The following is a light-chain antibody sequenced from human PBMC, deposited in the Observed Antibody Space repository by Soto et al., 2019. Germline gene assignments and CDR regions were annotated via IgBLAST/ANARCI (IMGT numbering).Light chain of an antibody. J-gene: IGKJ4*01. CDR3: QHYKNWPPLT. Sequence: EIVMTQSPATLSVSPGETATLSCRASQSVSYNLAWYQQKPGQGPRLLIYGAFTRATGIPARFSGCGSGTDFTLTISSLQSEDFEVSYCQHYKNWPPLTFGGGPKVEIK. CDR1: QSVSYN. V-gene: IGKV3-15*01. CDR2: GAF.